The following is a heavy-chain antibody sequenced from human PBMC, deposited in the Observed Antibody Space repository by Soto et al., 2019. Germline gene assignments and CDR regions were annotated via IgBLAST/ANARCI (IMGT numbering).Heavy chain of an antibody. D-gene: IGHD3-16*01. CDR2: ISTSGDST. V-gene: IGHV3-48*02. J-gene: IGHJ4*02. CDR1: GFTFNKYS. Sequence: DVQLVESGGGLVQPGGSLRLSCVASGFTFNKYSMNWVRQAPGKGLEWVSFISTSGDSTHLADSVKDRFTISRDRATNSVSLQFISLTDEDTAVYYFARYDKCAFDSWGQGIQVIVSS. CDR3: ARYDKCAFDS.